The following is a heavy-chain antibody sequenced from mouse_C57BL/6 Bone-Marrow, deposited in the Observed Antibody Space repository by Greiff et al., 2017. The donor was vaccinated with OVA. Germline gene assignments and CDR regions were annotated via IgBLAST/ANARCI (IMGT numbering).Heavy chain of an antibody. Sequence: EVQGVESGAELVRPGASVKLSCTASGFNIKDDYMHWVKQRPEQGLEWIGWIDPENGDTEYASKFQGKATITADTSSNTAYLQLSSLTSEDTAVYYCARNGWGFAYWGQGTLVTVSA. D-gene: IGHD2-2*01. J-gene: IGHJ3*01. V-gene: IGHV14-4*01. CDR2: IDPENGDT. CDR3: ARNGWGFAY. CDR1: GFNIKDDY.